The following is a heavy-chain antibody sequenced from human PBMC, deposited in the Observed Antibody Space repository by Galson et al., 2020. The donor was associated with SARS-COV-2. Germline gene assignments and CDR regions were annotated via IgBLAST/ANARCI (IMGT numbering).Heavy chain of an antibody. CDR3: ALRANCGGDCYALDF. CDR1: GGTFSNYG. CDR2: LSAFFRTS. Sequence: KISCKASGGTFSNYGFTWVRQAPGQGLEWMGGLSAFFRTSNYAEKFQGRLTITADRSTSTGHMELTSLTPEDTAVYYCALRANCGGDCYALDFWGQGTLVIVSS. D-gene: IGHD2-21*02. V-gene: IGHV1-69*06. J-gene: IGHJ4*02.